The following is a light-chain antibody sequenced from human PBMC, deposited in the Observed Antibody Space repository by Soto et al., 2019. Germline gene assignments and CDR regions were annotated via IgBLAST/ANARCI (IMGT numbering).Light chain of an antibody. CDR3: HQYGISPPVT. CDR1: RNFDGTY. Sequence: TPAPDMLSLSQGYRAPLCSRAHRNFDGTYLTWYQQKPGQAPRLLIYGASSRATGIPDRFSGSGSGADFTLTISRLEPEDFAVYYCHQYGISPPVTFGQGTRLEIK. J-gene: IGKJ5*01. CDR2: GAS. V-gene: IGKV3-20*01.